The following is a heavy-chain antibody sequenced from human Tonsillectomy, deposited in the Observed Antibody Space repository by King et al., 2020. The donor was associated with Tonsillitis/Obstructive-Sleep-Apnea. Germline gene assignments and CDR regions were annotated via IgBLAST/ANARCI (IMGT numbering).Heavy chain of an antibody. CDR3: TSLKFYDCSGGSCYFRYYYYYMDV. J-gene: IGHJ6*03. V-gene: IGHV3-49*05. CDR1: GFTFGDYA. D-gene: IGHD2-15*01. CDR2: IRSKAYGGTT. Sequence: VQLVESGGGLVKPGRSLRLSCTASGFTFGDYAMSWFRQAPGKGLEWVGFIRSKAYGGTTEYAASVKGRFTISRDDSKSIAYLQMNSLKTEDTAVYYCTSLKFYDCSGGSCYFRYYYYYMDVWGKGTTVTVSS.